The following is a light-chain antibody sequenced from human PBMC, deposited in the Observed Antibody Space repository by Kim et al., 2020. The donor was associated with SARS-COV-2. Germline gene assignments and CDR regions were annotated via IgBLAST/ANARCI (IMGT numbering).Light chain of an antibody. V-gene: IGLV3-1*01. J-gene: IGLJ2*01. CDR3: QAWDSSTAV. Sequence: SVSQGQTASITCSGDKLGDKYACWYQQKPGQSPVLVIYQDSKRPSGIPERFSGSNSGNTATLTISGTQAMEEADYYCQAWDSSTAVFGGGTQLTVL. CDR2: QDS. CDR1: KLGDKY.